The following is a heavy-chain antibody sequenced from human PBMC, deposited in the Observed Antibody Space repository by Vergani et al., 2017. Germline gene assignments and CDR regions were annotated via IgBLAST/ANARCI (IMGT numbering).Heavy chain of an antibody. J-gene: IGHJ6*03. CDR2: IYYSGVT. V-gene: IGHV4-59*01. CDR3: ARGDIVVVPAARLYYYDYMDV. D-gene: IGHD2-2*01. CDR1: GGSISSYY. Sequence: QVQLQESGPGLVKPSETLSLTCTVSGGSISSYYWSWIRQPPGKGLEWIGYIYYSGVTNYNPSLKSRVTISVDTSKNQFSLKLTSVTAADTAVYYYARGDIVVVPAARLYYYDYMDVWGKGTTVTVSS.